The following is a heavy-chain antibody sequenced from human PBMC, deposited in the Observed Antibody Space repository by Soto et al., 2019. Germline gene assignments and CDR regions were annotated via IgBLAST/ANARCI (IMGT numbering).Heavy chain of an antibody. CDR1: GGSVPSQH. J-gene: IGHJ5*02. Sequence: PSETLSLTCFVAGGSVPSQHWSWIRQFPGQGLEWIAYTSYTGNPNYNPTLQSRVTISLDTSNNQLSLKLTSMTAADTAFYYCARAQFYSGSGNYNNLMFDAWGQGIQVTVSS. D-gene: IGHD3-10*01. CDR2: TSYTGNP. V-gene: IGHV4-59*02. CDR3: ARAQFYSGSGNYNNLMFDA.